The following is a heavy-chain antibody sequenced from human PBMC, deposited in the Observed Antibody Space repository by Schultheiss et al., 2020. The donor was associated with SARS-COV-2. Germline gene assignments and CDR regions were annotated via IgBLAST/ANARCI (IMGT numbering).Heavy chain of an antibody. CDR2: IYYSGST. CDR3: ARRSGITGNLGWFDP. J-gene: IGHJ5*02. CDR1: GGSISSYY. V-gene: IGHV4-59*05. Sequence: SETLSLTCTVSGGSISSYYWSWIRQPPGKGLEWIGSIYYSGSTYYNPSLKSRVTISVDTSKNQFSLKLSSVTAADTAVYYCARRSGITGNLGWFDPWGQGTLVTVSS. D-gene: IGHD1-20*01.